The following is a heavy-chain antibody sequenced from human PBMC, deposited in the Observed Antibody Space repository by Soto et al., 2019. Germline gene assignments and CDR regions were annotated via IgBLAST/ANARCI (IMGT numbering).Heavy chain of an antibody. CDR2: IIPIFGTA. V-gene: IGHV1-69*13. J-gene: IGHJ6*02. CDR1: RVAFSKFI. Sequence: PSVKVSCKASRVAFSKFIVTWVRQAPGLGLEWVGGIIPIFGTANYAQKLQGRVTITADESTSTSYMEVNNLRSEDTAVYYCAKVRYSSPMGYYYGMDVWGQGTTVTVSS. D-gene: IGHD6-19*01. CDR3: AKVRYSSPMGYYYGMDV.